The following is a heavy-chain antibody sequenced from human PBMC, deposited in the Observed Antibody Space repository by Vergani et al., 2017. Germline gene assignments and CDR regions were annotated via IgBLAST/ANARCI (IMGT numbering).Heavy chain of an antibody. D-gene: IGHD3-22*01. CDR1: GFTFSSYG. CDR2: IWYDGSNK. J-gene: IGHJ4*02. CDR3: AKEKGGYYDSSGPDDY. Sequence: QVQLVESGGGVVQPGRSLRLYCAASGFTFSSYGMHWVRQAPGKGLEWVAVIWYDGSNKYYADSVKGRFTISRDNSKNTLYLQMNSLRAEDTAVYYCAKEKGGYYDSSGPDDYWGQGTLVTVSS. V-gene: IGHV3-33*06.